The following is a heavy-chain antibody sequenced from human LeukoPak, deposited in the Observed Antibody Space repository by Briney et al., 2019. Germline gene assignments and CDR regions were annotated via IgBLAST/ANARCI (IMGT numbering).Heavy chain of an antibody. CDR1: GGSISSYY. J-gene: IGHJ4*02. D-gene: IGHD4-17*01. V-gene: IGHV4-34*01. Sequence: SETLSLTCTVSGGSISSYYWTWIRQPPGKGLEWIGEINHSGSANYNPSLKSRVTISLDTSKNQFSLKVSSVTAADTAVYYCARGQGTVTTHWGQGTLVTVSS. CDR2: INHSGSA. CDR3: ARGQGTVTTH.